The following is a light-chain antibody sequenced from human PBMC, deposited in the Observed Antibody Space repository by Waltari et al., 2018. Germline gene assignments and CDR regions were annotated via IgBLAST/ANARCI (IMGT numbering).Light chain of an antibody. CDR1: NSDVGAYNL. J-gene: IGLJ3*02. V-gene: IGLV2-23*01. CDR3: CSYGGRYTGV. Sequence: QSALTQPASVSGSPGQAINISCTGTNSDVGAYNLVSWYQQYPGRAPSAMIYDARNRPSGVSNLFSASKSGNTASLTISGLQADDEADYYCCSYGGRYTGVFGGGTKVTVL. CDR2: DAR.